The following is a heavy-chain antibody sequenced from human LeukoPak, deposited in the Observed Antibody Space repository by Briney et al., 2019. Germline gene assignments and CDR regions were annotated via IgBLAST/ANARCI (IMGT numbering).Heavy chain of an antibody. D-gene: IGHD3-22*01. Sequence: TGGSLRLSCAASGFTFSSYWMHWVRQAPGKGLVWVSRINSDGSSTSYADSVKGRFTISRDNAKNTLYLQMNSLRAEDTAVYYCARGTMIVAVHPELDYWGQGTLVTVSS. J-gene: IGHJ4*02. CDR2: INSDGSST. V-gene: IGHV3-74*01. CDR1: GFTFSSYW. CDR3: ARGTMIVAVHPELDY.